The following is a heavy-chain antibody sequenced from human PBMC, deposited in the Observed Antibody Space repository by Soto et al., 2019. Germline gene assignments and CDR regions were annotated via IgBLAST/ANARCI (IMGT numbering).Heavy chain of an antibody. CDR2: MNPGSGDT. CDR1: GYSFTNND. D-gene: IGHD3-16*01. V-gene: IGHV1-8*01. J-gene: IGHJ5*02. Sequence: ASVKVSCKASGYSFTNNDVSWVRQATGQGLEWMEWMNPGSGDTGYAQKFQGRVTMTRDISIATAYMELSSLRSDDTAIYYCARMETFGSLNWFDPWGKGPRVTVSS. CDR3: ARMETFGSLNWFDP.